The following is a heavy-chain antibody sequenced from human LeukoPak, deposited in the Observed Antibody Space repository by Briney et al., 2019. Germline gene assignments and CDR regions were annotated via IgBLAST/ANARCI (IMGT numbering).Heavy chain of an antibody. Sequence: PGGSLRLSCAASGFTFSTYIMHWARQAPGKGRDWVAVISVDGNTKYYADSVKGRFTISRDNSKNTLYVQMDSLGTEDTAVYYCASGDSVTTTPPYYYAMDVWGQGTTVTVSS. J-gene: IGHJ6*02. V-gene: IGHV3-30-3*01. CDR2: ISVDGNTK. CDR3: ASGDSVTTTPPYYYAMDV. D-gene: IGHD4-17*01. CDR1: GFTFSTYI.